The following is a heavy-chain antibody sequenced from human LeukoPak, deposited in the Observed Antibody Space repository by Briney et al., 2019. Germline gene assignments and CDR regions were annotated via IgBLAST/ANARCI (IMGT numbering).Heavy chain of an antibody. D-gene: IGHD2-21*02. J-gene: IGHJ5*02. CDR1: GFTFSSYG. CDR2: INSDGSST. CDR3: ARATAYCGGDCYST. Sequence: GGTLRLSCAASGFTFSSYGMSWVRQAPGKGLVWVSRINSDGSSTSYADSVKGRFTISRDNAKNTLYLQMNSLRAEDTAVYYCARATAYCGGDCYSTWGQGTLVTVSS. V-gene: IGHV3-74*01.